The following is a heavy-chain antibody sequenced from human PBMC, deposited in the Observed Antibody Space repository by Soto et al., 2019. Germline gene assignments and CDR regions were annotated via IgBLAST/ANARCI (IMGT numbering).Heavy chain of an antibody. CDR3: ASDRSSGWDQGYGMDV. V-gene: IGHV4-30-4*07. D-gene: IGHD6-19*01. CDR1: GDSISSGGYS. Sequence: SETLSLTCGVSGDSISSGGYSWSWIRQPPGKGLEWIGYIYYSGSTYYNPSLKSRVTISVDTSKNQFSLELRSVTAADTAVYYCASDRSSGWDQGYGMDVWGQGTTVTVSS. J-gene: IGHJ6*02. CDR2: IYYSGST.